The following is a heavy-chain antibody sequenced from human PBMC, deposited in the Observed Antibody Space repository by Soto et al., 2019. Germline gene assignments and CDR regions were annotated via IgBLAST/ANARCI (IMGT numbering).Heavy chain of an antibody. J-gene: IGHJ6*02. V-gene: IGHV1-69*13. Sequence: SVKVSCKASGGTFSSYIISWVRQAPGQGLEWMGGIIPIFGTANYAQKFQGRVTITADESTSTAYMELSSLRSEDTAVYYCARHYRGGTMIVVVIRNYYYYGMDVWGQGTTVTVSS. D-gene: IGHD3-22*01. CDR2: IIPIFGTA. CDR1: GGTFSSYI. CDR3: ARHYRGGTMIVVVIRNYYYYGMDV.